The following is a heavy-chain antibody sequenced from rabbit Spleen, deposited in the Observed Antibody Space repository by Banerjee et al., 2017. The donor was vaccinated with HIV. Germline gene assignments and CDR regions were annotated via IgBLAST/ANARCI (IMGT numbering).Heavy chain of an antibody. V-gene: IGHV1S47*01. CDR2: IEPIFGRT. D-gene: IGHD7-1*01. J-gene: IGHJ4*01. CDR1: GFDFSNYG. CDR3: ARFYAGYGDFGYAAM. Sequence: QEQLVESGGGLVQPGGSLKLSCKASGFDFSNYGVSWVRQTPGKGLEWIGYIEPIFGRTYYASWVDGRFTISSHNAQNTLYLQLNSLTAADTATYFCARFYAGYGDFGYAAMWGPGTLVTVS.